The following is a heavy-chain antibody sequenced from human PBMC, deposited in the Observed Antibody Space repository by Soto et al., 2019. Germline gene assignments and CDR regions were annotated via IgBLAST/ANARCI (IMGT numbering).Heavy chain of an antibody. Sequence: SETLSLTCAVYGGSFSGYYWSWIRQPPGKGLEWIGEINHSGSTNYNPSLKSRVTISVDTSKNQFFLNLSSVTAADTAVYYCARHHYYYYNMDVWGKGTTVTVSS. CDR2: INHSGST. CDR3: ARHHYYYYNMDV. J-gene: IGHJ6*03. V-gene: IGHV4-34*01. CDR1: GGSFSGYY.